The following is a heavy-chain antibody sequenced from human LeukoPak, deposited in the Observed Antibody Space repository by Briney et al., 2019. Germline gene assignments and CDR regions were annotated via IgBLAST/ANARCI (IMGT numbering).Heavy chain of an antibody. Sequence: KTSETLSLTCTVSGGSISSGDYYWSWIRQPPGKGLEWIGYIYYSGSTYYNPSLKSRVTISVDTSKNQFSLKLSSVTAADTAVYYCARSFRYCSSTSCYTYYFDYWGQGTLVTVSS. J-gene: IGHJ4*02. CDR3: ARSFRYCSSTSCYTYYFDY. V-gene: IGHV4-30-4*08. D-gene: IGHD2-2*02. CDR2: IYYSGST. CDR1: GGSISSGDYY.